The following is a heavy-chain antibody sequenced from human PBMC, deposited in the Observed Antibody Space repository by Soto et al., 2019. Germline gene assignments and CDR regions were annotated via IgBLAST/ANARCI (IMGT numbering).Heavy chain of an antibody. D-gene: IGHD3-3*01. CDR3: AKDPGVKYYDFWSGYPPDAFDI. V-gene: IGHV3-23*01. CDR2: ISGSGGST. Sequence: EVQLLESGGGLVQPGGTLRLSCAASGFTFRSYAMSWVRQAPGKGLEWVSAISGSGGSTDYADSVKGRFTISRDNFKDRLYLQVDSLRDEDKAVYYCAKDPGVKYYDFWSGYPPDAFDIWGQGPMVTVSS. J-gene: IGHJ3*02. CDR1: GFTFRSYA.